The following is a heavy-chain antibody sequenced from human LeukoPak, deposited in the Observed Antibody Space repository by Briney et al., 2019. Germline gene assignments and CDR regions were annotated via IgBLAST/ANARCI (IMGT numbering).Heavy chain of an antibody. J-gene: IGHJ4*02. CDR1: GFTFSSYA. CDR3: AKDRSSVWWHDFDY. CDR2: MSGRGRTT. Sequence: GGSLRLSCVASGFTFSSYAMNWVRQAPGKGLEWVSSMSGRGRTTYYADSVKGRFTISRDNSQNTVFLQMDSLSAEDTAVYYCAKDRSSVWWHDFDYWGQGTLVTVSS. D-gene: IGHD6-19*01. V-gene: IGHV3-23*01.